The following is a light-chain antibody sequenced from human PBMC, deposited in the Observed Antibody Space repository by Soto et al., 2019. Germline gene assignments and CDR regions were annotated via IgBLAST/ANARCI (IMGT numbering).Light chain of an antibody. CDR2: GAS. CDR3: QQSFSTPRFT. CDR1: QRISRY. V-gene: IGKV1-39*01. Sequence: DIQMTQSPSSLSASVGDRVTITCRASQRISRYLNWYQQKPGKAPKLLIYGASSLQSGVPSRFSGGGSGTDFTLTISSLQPEDFATYYCQQSFSTPRFTFGPGTRVDI. J-gene: IGKJ3*01.